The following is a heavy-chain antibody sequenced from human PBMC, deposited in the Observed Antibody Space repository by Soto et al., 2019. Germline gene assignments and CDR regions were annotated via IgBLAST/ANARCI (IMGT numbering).Heavy chain of an antibody. Sequence: SETLSLTCDVSGGSISSGGYSWSWIRQPPGKGLECIGYIYHSGSTNYNPSLKSRVTISVDKSKNQFSLKLSSVTAADTAVYYCARVPILDCISTSCYGNFDYWGQGTLVTVSS. CDR1: GGSISSGGYS. V-gene: IGHV4-30-2*01. J-gene: IGHJ4*02. D-gene: IGHD2-2*01. CDR3: ARVPILDCISTSCYGNFDY. CDR2: IYHSGST.